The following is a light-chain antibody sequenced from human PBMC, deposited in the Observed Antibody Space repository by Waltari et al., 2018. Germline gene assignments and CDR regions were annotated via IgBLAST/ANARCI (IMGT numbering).Light chain of an antibody. CDR3: QTWGLGYVI. J-gene: IGLJ2*01. Sequence: QLVLTQSPSASASVGASVRLTCTLSSGIRTYAIAWHQHQPEKGPRSLMKVNSDGTHNKGDGIPDRFSGSSSGTERYLTISSLQPEDEADYYCQTWGLGYVIFGGGTKLTVL. CDR1: SGIRTYA. V-gene: IGLV4-69*01. CDR2: VNSDGTH.